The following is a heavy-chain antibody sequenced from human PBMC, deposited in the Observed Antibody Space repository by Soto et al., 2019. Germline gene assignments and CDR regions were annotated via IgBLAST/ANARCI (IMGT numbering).Heavy chain of an antibody. CDR2: ISHDGNTQ. CDR3: EKDTYYYSSSGYYVFDH. J-gene: IGHJ4*02. D-gene: IGHD3-22*01. Sequence: QVQLVESGGGVVQPGRSLRLSCAVSGFTFSTYGMHWVRQTPGKGLEWVARISHDGNTQNYEGSVKGRFTISRDNAKNMLFMQMDGVRAEDTALFYCEKDTYYYSSSGYYVFDHWGQGTLVTVS. V-gene: IGHV3-30*18. CDR1: GFTFSTYG.